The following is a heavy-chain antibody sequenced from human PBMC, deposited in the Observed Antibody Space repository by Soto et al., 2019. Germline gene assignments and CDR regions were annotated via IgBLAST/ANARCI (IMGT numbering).Heavy chain of an antibody. CDR3: ARDQPGYSYGYGLGY. CDR2: ISSSSSYI. CDR1: GFTFSSYS. V-gene: IGHV3-21*01. J-gene: IGHJ4*02. D-gene: IGHD5-18*01. Sequence: EVQLVESGGGLVKPGRSLRLSCAASGFTFSSYSMNWVRQAPGKGLEWVSSISSSSSYIYYADSVKGRFTISRDNAKNSLCLQMNSLRAEDTAVYYCARDQPGYSYGYGLGYWGQGTLVTVSS.